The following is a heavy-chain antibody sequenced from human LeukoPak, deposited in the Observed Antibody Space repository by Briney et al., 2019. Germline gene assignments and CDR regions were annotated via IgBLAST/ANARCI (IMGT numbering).Heavy chain of an antibody. CDR3: AKGGSMTGITRRFDI. D-gene: IGHD1-7*01. V-gene: IGHV3-23*01. Sequence: GGSLRLSCAASGLASSSDAMTSVRQAPGKGLQWVSGVTSDGGSSYYADSVKGRFTISRDNSKNTLYLQINSLRAEDTAVYYCAKGGSMTGITRRFDIWGQGTMVTVSS. J-gene: IGHJ3*02. CDR1: GLASSSDA. CDR2: VTSDGGSS.